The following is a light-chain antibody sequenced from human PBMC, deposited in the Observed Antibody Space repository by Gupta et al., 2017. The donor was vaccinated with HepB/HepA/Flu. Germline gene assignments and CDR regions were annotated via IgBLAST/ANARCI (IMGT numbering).Light chain of an antibody. CDR3: QTADGSGTYVV. V-gene: IGLV3-25*03. Sequence: SSELTQPPSVSVSHGQTARITCSGDALSNQYAYWYQQKPGQAPVLLIYKDTRRPSGIPERFSGSSSGTTVTLTISGVQAEDEADYHCQTADGSGTYVVFGGGTKLTVL. J-gene: IGLJ2*01. CDR2: KDT. CDR1: ALSNQY.